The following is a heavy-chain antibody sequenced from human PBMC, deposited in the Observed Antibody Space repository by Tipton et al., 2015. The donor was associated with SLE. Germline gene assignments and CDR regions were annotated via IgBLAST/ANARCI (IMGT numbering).Heavy chain of an antibody. CDR3: ARSEYSAYDFLPFDV. V-gene: IGHV4-31*03. Sequence: TLSLTCTVSGVSINSGDSYWNWIRHRPGEGLEWIGYIYHSWDPYYNPSLKSRLSISMDTSQNLFSLRLSSLTAADTAMYYCARSEYSAYDFLPFDVWGQGTLVIVSS. CDR2: IYHSWDP. D-gene: IGHD5-12*01. J-gene: IGHJ3*01. CDR1: GVSINSGDSY.